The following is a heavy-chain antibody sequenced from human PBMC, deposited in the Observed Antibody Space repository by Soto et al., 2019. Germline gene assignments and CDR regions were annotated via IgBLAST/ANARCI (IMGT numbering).Heavy chain of an antibody. CDR2: IIPIFGTA. V-gene: IGHV1-69*13. CDR1: GGTFSSYA. Sequence: GASVKVSCKASGGTFSSYAISWVRQAPGQGLEWMGGIIPIFGTANYAQKFQGRVTITADESTSTAYMELSSLRSEDTAVYYCAYDYGDSEIAFDIWGQGTMVTVSS. CDR3: AYDYGDSEIAFDI. D-gene: IGHD4-17*01. J-gene: IGHJ3*02.